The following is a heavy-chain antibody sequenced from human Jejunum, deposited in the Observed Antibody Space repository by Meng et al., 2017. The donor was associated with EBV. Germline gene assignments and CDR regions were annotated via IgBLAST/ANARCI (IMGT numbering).Heavy chain of an antibody. J-gene: IGHJ4*02. CDR3: AKDRVVVTQYYFDY. D-gene: IGHD3-22*01. Sequence: VQLLELGGDLFQPGGSLRLPCEAFGFTFRRYAMGWVRQAPGKGLEWVSAISGSGDRAQYADSVKGRFTISRDNSKNTLYLQMNSLRAEDTALYYCAKDRVVVTQYYFDYWGQGTLVTVSS. V-gene: IGHV3-23*01. CDR1: GFTFRRYA. CDR2: ISGSGDRA.